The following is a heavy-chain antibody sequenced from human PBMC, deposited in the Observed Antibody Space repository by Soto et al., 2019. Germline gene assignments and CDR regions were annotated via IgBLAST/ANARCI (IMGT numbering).Heavy chain of an antibody. CDR1: GGSFSGYY. J-gene: IGHJ6*02. CDR2: INHSGST. D-gene: IGHD2-2*01. CDR3: AELAGYCSGTSCYGNYAMDV. Sequence: PSETLSLTCAVYGGSFSGYYWSWIRQPPGKGLEWIGEINHSGSTYYNPSLQSRVTISVDTSKNQFSLELSSVTAADTAVYYCAELAGYCSGTSCYGNYAMDVWGQGTTVTVSS. V-gene: IGHV4-34*01.